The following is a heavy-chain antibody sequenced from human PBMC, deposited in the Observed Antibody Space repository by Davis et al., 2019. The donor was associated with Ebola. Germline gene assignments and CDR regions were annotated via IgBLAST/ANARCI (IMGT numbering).Heavy chain of an antibody. V-gene: IGHV1-69*04. D-gene: IGHD6-19*01. J-gene: IGHJ4*02. CDR3: ARDIAVAGDY. CDR2: IIPILGIA. CDR1: RGTFSSYA. Sequence: SSVTVSCQASRGTFSSYAISWVRQAPGQGMEWMGRIIPILGIANYAQKFQGRVTITADKSTSTAYMELRSQRSEDTAVYYCARDIAVAGDYWGQGTRVTGSS.